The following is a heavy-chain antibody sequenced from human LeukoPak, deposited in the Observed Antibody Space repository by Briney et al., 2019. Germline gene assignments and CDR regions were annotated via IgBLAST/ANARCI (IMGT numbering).Heavy chain of an antibody. CDR1: GFNFSSYA. CDR3: VRDLDWAFDI. V-gene: IGHV3-30*04. CDR2: ISYGGIDK. Sequence: GGSLRLSCAASGFNFSSYAMHWVRQAPGEGLEWVGLISYGGIDKSYADSVKGRFTISRDNAKNTLYLQMNSLRDEDTAVYYCVRDLDWAFDIWGQGTMVTVSS. D-gene: IGHD1-1*01. J-gene: IGHJ3*02.